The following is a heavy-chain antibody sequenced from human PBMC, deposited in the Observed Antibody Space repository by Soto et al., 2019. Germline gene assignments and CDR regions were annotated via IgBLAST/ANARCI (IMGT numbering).Heavy chain of an antibody. V-gene: IGHV4-39*01. Sequence: SATLSLTCTVSGGSISSSSYYWGWIRQPPGKGLEWIGSIYYSGSTYYNPSLKSRVTISVDTSKNQFSLKLSSVTAADTAVYYCARRSGSYTPGGLDYWGQGTLVTVSS. CDR3: ARRSGSYTPGGLDY. CDR2: IYYSGST. CDR1: GGSISSSSYY. D-gene: IGHD1-26*01. J-gene: IGHJ4*02.